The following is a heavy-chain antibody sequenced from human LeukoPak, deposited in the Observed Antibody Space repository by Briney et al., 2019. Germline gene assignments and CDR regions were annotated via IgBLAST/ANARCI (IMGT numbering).Heavy chain of an antibody. Sequence: GGSLRLSCAASGFTFSSYGMHWVRQAPGKGLEWVAVIWHVENNKYYADSVKGRFTISRDNSRNTLYLQMNSLRAEDTAVYYCATQTTVLDPLGYWGQGTLVTVSS. J-gene: IGHJ4*02. CDR1: GFTFSSYG. CDR2: IWHVENNK. D-gene: IGHD4-17*01. CDR3: ATQTTVLDPLGY. V-gene: IGHV3-33*01.